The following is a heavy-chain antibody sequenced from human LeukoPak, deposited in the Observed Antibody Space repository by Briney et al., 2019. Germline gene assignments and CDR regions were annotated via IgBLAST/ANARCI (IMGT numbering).Heavy chain of an antibody. J-gene: IGHJ6*02. CDR1: GFTFSSYS. CDR3: AREGSSSFNGMDV. D-gene: IGHD6-6*01. V-gene: IGHV3-21*04. Sequence: TGGSLRLSCAASGFTFSSYSMNWVRQAPGKRLEWVSSISSSSSYIYYADSVKGRFTISRDNAKNSLYLQMNSLRAEDTAVYYCAREGSSSFNGMDVWGQGTTVTVSS. CDR2: ISSSSSYI.